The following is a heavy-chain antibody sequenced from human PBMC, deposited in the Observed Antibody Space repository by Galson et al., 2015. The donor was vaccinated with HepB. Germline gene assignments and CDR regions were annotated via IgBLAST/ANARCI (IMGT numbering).Heavy chain of an antibody. V-gene: IGHV3-30*18. Sequence: SLRPSCAASGFTFSDYGMHWVRQAPGKALEWVAVISPDDSNKHYADSAKVRFTISSDHSKTTLYLQMNSLRAEDTAVYYCAKERYILIRGVSPFDYWGQGTLVPVSS. CDR2: ISPDDSNK. J-gene: IGHJ4*02. CDR3: AKERYILIRGVSPFDY. CDR1: GFTFSDYG. D-gene: IGHD3-10*01.